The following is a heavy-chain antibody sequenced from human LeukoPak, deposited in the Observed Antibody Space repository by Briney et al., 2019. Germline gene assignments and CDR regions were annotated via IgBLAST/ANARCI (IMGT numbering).Heavy chain of an antibody. V-gene: IGHV4-30-2*01. D-gene: IGHD6-19*01. J-gene: IGHJ4*02. CDR2: IYHSGST. Sequence: SSETLSLTCAVSGGSISSGGYSWSWIRQPPGKGLEWIGYIYHSGSTYYNPSLKSRVTISVDRSKNQFSLKLSSVTAADTAVYYCARQGLALAVAGIPIFDYWGQGTLVTVSS. CDR3: ARQGLALAVAGIPIFDY. CDR1: GGSISSGGYS.